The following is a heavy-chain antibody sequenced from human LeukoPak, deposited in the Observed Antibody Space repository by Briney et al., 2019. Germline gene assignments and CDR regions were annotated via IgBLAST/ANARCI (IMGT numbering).Heavy chain of an antibody. V-gene: IGHV5-51*01. D-gene: IGHD1-7*01. CDR2: IYPGDSDT. CDR3: ARPGNTGTDYFQF. J-gene: IGHJ4*02. CDR1: GYSFTNYW. Sequence: GQSLKISCKGSGYSFTNYWIGWVRQMPGKGLEWVGFIYPGDSDTRYSPSFQGQATISADKSITTAYLQWSSLKASDTAIYYCARPGNTGTDYFQFWGQGTLVTVSS.